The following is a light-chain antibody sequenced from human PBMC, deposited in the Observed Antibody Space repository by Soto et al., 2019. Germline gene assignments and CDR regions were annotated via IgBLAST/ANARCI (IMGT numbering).Light chain of an antibody. V-gene: IGLV1-51*01. CDR1: TANLGTNY. Sequence: QSVLTQPPSVSAAPGQKVTISCSGTTANLGTNYVSWYQQLPGTVPKLLIYENDKRPSGIPDRFSGSKSGSSATLAITGLLTGDEADYFCATWETSLTGVAFGGGTKVTVL. J-gene: IGLJ3*02. CDR2: END. CDR3: ATWETSLTGVA.